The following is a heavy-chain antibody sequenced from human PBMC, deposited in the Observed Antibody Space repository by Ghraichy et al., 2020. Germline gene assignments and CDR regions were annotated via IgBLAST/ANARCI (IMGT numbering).Heavy chain of an antibody. V-gene: IGHV3-15*01. CDR3: STRDLYSFDV. Sequence: GFTVANAWISWVRQAPGKGLEWVGRIKRNSNGETSEYAASVKGRFTISRDYSKDIFYLQMNSLRSDDTATYFCSTRDLYSFDVWGQGTMVNVSS. D-gene: IGHD3-16*01. CDR1: GFTVANAW. CDR2: IKRNSNGETS. J-gene: IGHJ3*01.